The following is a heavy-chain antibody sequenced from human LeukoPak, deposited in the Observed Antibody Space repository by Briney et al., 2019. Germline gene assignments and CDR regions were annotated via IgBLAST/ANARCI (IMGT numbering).Heavy chain of an antibody. CDR2: ISSSGSTI. Sequence: GGSLRLSCAASGFTFSSYEMNWVRQAPGKGLEWVSYISSSGSTIYYADSVKGRFTISRDNAKNSPYLQMNSLRAEDTAVYYCARGIVGPRVWFDPWGQGTLVTVSS. CDR1: GFTFSSYE. J-gene: IGHJ5*02. CDR3: ARGIVGPRVWFDP. V-gene: IGHV3-48*03. D-gene: IGHD1-26*01.